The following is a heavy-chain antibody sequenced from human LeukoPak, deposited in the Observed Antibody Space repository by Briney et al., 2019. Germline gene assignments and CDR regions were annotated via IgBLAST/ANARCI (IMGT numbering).Heavy chain of an antibody. D-gene: IGHD3-22*01. J-gene: IGHJ3*02. CDR2: ISAYNGNT. CDR3: AIVQGYDSSGYWNAFDI. V-gene: IGHV1-18*01. CDR1: GYTFTSYG. Sequence: ASVKVSCKASGYTFTSYGISWVRQAPGQGLEWMGWISAYNGNTNYAQKLQGRVTMTTDTSTSTAYMELRSLRSDDTAVYYCAIVQGYDSSGYWNAFDIWGQGTMVTVSS.